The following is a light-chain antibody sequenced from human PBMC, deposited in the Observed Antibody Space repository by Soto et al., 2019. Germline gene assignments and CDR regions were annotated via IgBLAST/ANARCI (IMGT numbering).Light chain of an antibody. Sequence: IQMTQSPSSLSASVGDSVTVTCRASQSINIYVNWYQQKPGKAPTLLIYGASSLQSGVPSRFTGGGSRTDFTLTISSLQPEDFATYYWQQSYRSPYTFGQGTKLDIK. CDR1: QSINIY. CDR2: GAS. J-gene: IGKJ2*01. V-gene: IGKV1-39*01. CDR3: QQSYRSPYT.